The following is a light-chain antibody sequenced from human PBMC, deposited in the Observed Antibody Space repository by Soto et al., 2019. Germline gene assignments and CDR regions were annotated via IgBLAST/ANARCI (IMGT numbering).Light chain of an antibody. CDR2: LNSDGSH. CDR1: SGHSNYA. V-gene: IGLV4-69*01. Sequence: QPVLTQSPSASASLGASVKLTCTLSSGHSNYAIAWHQQQPEKGPRYLMKLNSDGSHRKGDEVPDRFSGSSSGAERYLTISSLQSEDEADYYCQTWGTGILVFGGGTQLTVL. J-gene: IGLJ2*01. CDR3: QTWGTGILV.